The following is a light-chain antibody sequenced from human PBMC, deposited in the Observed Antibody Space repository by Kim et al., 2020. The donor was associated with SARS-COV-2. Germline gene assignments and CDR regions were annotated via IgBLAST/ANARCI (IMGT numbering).Light chain of an antibody. CDR1: QSVGSD. CDR2: GAS. CDR3: QHYHHWPPYT. J-gene: IGKJ2*01. V-gene: IGKV3-15*01. Sequence: ETVMTQSPATLSVSPGERATLSCRASQSVGSDLAWYQQKPGQAPRLLIYGASTRATGIPARFSGSGSGTEFTLTFSSLQSEDFAVYYCQHYHHWPPYTFGQGTKLEI.